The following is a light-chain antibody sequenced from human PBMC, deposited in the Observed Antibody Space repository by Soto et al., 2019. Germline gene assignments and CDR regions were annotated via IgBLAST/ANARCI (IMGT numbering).Light chain of an antibody. V-gene: IGKV3-15*01. J-gene: IGKJ2*01. CDR2: GAS. Sequence: EIVMTQSPATLSMSPGERATLSCRASQSISSNLAWYQQKPGQAPRLLIYGASNRATGIPARFSGGGSETEFTLTISSLQSEYFAVYYCQQYDNWPPTYTFGQGTKLEIK. CDR3: QQYDNWPPTYT. CDR1: QSISSN.